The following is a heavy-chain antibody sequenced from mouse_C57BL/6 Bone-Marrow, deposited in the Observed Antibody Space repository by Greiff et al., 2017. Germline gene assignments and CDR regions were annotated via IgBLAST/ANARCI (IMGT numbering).Heavy chain of an antibody. CDR1: GFTFSSYG. J-gene: IGHJ2*01. V-gene: IGHV5-6*01. CDR2: ISSGGSYT. CDR3: ARHPDYDCEPCFDY. Sequence: EVKVVESGGDLVKPGGSLTLSCAASGFTFSSYGMSWVRQTPDKRLQWVATISSGGSYTSYPHSVKGRFTISRDNAKNTLYLQMSSLKSEHTDMYYCARHPDYDCEPCFDYWGQGTTVTVSS. D-gene: IGHD2-4*01.